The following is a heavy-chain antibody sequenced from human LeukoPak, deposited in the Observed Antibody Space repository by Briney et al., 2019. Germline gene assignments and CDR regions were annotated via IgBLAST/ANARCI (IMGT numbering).Heavy chain of an antibody. Sequence: GGSLRLSCVASGFIVSSNYMSWVRQAPGKGLVWVSRINSDGSSTSYADSVKGRFTISRDNAKNTLYLQMNSLRAEDTAVYYCARAASSISELGKNWFDPWGQGTLVTVSS. CDR1: GFIVSSNY. J-gene: IGHJ5*02. V-gene: IGHV3-74*01. D-gene: IGHD2-2*01. CDR2: INSDGSST. CDR3: ARAASSISELGKNWFDP.